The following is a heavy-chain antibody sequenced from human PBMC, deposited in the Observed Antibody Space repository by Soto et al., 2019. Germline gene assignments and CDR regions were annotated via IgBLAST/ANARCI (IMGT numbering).Heavy chain of an antibody. J-gene: IGHJ3*01. V-gene: IGHV3-23*01. Sequence: EMQLLESGGGLVQPGGSLGLSCAASGLTFSTYVRSWIPQAPGKGLGWVSIITGNSDEIFYAYSVRGRFTISRDNSNSRVYMQMNSLRAEDTALYYCVKRGANWGAFDVWGQGTVVTVSS. CDR2: ITGNSDEI. CDR3: VKRGANWGAFDV. D-gene: IGHD1-26*01. CDR1: GLTFSTYV.